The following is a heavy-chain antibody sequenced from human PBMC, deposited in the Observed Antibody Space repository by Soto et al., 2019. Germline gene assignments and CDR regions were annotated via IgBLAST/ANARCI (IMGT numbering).Heavy chain of an antibody. CDR1: GYTFTSYY. D-gene: IGHD1-26*01. CDR3: ARAPSGSLNWFDP. CDR2: MNPNSGNT. Sequence: GASVKVSCKASGYTFTSYYMHWVRQAPGQGLEWMGWMNPNSGNTGYAQKFQGRVTLTRNTSISTAYMELSSLRSEDTAVYYCARAPSGSLNWFDPWGQGTLVTVSS. V-gene: IGHV1-8*02. J-gene: IGHJ5*02.